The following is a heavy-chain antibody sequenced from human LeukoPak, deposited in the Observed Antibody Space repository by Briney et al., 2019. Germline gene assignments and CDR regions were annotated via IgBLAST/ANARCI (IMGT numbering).Heavy chain of an antibody. J-gene: IGHJ6*04. D-gene: IGHD3-22*01. CDR3: ARGYYDSSGYPGGFDP. CDR2: IYPGDSDT. CDR1: GYSFTSYW. Sequence: GESLKISCKGSGYSFTSYWIGWVRQMPGKGLEWMGIIYPGDSDTRYSPSFQGQVTISADKSISTAYLQWSSLKASDTAMYYCARGYYDSSGYPGGFDPWGKGTTVTVSS. V-gene: IGHV5-51*01.